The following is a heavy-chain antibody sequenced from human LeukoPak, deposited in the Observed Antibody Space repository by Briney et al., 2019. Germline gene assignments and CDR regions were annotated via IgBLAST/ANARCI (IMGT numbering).Heavy chain of an antibody. CDR2: ISGSGHIT. J-gene: IGHJ4*02. V-gene: IGHV3-11*04. Sequence: GGSLRLSCAASGFSFSDSYMSWIRQSPGKGLEWVSHISGSGHITYYADSVRGRFTISRDNAKNSLYLQMNSLRAEDTAVYYCARTKEMASISYFDSWGQGTLVTVSS. CDR1: GFSFSDSY. D-gene: IGHD5-24*01. CDR3: ARTKEMASISYFDS.